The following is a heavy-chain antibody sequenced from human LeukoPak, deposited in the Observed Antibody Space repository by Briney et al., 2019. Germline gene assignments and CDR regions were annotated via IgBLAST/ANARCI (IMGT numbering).Heavy chain of an antibody. CDR3: ARDLDIVVVPDAEQRGWFDP. CDR2: IYTSGST. Sequence: SETLSLTCTVSGGSISSYYWSWIRQPAGKGLEWIGRIYTSGSTNYNPSLKSRVTMSVDTSKNQFSLKLSSVTAADTAVYYCARDLDIVVVPDAEQRGWFDPWGQGTLVTVSS. CDR1: GGSISSYY. D-gene: IGHD2-2*01. V-gene: IGHV4-4*07. J-gene: IGHJ5*02.